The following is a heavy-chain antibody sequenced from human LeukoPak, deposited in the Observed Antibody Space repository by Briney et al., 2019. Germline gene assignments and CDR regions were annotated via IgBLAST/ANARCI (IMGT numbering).Heavy chain of an antibody. D-gene: IGHD3-3*01. CDR3: ARNYDFWSGSDAFDI. CDR1: GFTFSNYA. J-gene: IGHJ3*02. CDR2: ISGSGGNT. V-gene: IGHV3-23*01. Sequence: GGSLRLSCAASGFTFSNYAMSWVRQALGKGLEWVSAISGSGGNTYYADSVKGRFTISRDNSKNTLYLQMNSLRAEDTAVYYCARNYDFWSGSDAFDIWGQGTMVTVSS.